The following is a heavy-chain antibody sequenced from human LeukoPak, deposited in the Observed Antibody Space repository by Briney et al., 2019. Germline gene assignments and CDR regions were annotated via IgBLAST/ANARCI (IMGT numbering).Heavy chain of an antibody. Sequence: ASVKVSCKASGYTFTSYVISWVRQAPGQGLEWMGWISAYNGNTNYAQKLQGRVTMTTDTSTSTAYMELRSLRSDDTAVYYCARGGPISMMPPNWFDPWGQGTLVTVSS. CDR2: ISAYNGNT. CDR1: GYTFTSYV. CDR3: ARGGPISMMPPNWFDP. V-gene: IGHV1-18*01. D-gene: IGHD3-22*01. J-gene: IGHJ5*02.